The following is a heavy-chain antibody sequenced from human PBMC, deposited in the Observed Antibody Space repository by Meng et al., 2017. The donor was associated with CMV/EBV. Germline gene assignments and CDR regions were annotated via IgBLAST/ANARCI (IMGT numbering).Heavy chain of an antibody. CDR2: IYYSGSI. Sequence: SETLSLTCTVSGGSISSSSYYWGWIRQPPGKGLEWIGHIYYSGSINYNPSLKSRVTMSVDTSKNQFSLKLSSVTAADTAVYYCASQYSGTYYREFDYWGQGTLVTVSS. CDR1: GGSISSSSYY. V-gene: IGHV4-61*05. J-gene: IGHJ4*02. D-gene: IGHD1-26*01. CDR3: ASQYSGTYYREFDY.